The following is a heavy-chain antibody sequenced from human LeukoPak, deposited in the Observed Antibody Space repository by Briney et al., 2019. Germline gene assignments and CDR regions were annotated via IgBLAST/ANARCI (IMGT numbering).Heavy chain of an antibody. V-gene: IGHV3-23*01. CDR1: GFTFSSYTFSTYA. CDR2: VSGSGVST. CDR3: AKGVEDSGIYYYYYMDV. D-gene: IGHD2-15*01. J-gene: IGHJ6*03. Sequence: GGSLRLSCAASGFTFSSYTFSTYAMSWVRQAPGKVLEWVSAVSGSGVSTYFADSVKGRFTISRDNSKNTLYLQMNGLRAEDTAVYYCAKGVEDSGIYYYYYMDVWGKGTTVTVSS.